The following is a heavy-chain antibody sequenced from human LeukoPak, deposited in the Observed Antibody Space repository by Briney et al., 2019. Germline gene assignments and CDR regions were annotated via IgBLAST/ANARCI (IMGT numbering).Heavy chain of an antibody. CDR3: AIRPIAAEEVSFDP. CDR1: GFTFSSYA. J-gene: IGHJ5*02. D-gene: IGHD6-13*01. Sequence: GGSLRLSCAASGFTFSSYAMHWVRQAPGKGLEWVAVISYDGSNKYYADSVKGRFTISRDNSKNTLYLQMNSLRAEDTAVYYCAIRPIAAEEVSFDPWGQGTLVTVSS. CDR2: ISYDGSNK. V-gene: IGHV3-30*04.